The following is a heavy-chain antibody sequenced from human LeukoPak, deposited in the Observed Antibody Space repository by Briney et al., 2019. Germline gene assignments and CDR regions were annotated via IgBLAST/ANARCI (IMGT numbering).Heavy chain of an antibody. CDR2: INPSGGST. Sequence: ASVKVSCKASGYTFTSYYMHWVRQAPGQGLEWMGIINPSGGSTSYAQKFQGRVTMTRDTSTSTVYVELSSLRSEDTAVYYCARSRYSYARGDYWGQGTLVTVSS. CDR3: ARSRYSYARGDY. V-gene: IGHV1-46*01. CDR1: GYTFTSYY. D-gene: IGHD5-18*01. J-gene: IGHJ4*02.